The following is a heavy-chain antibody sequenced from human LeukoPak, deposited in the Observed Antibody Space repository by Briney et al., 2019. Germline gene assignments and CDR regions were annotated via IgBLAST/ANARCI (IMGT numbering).Heavy chain of an antibody. V-gene: IGHV3-74*01. CDR1: PPTNTKHP. CDR3: ARDSIPVAVYFDH. D-gene: IGHD6-19*01. CDR2: IKSDGSGT. Sequence: PGSPQTPPHTPPPPTNTKHPTHPARQAPPNPLKWAPRIKSDGSGTSYADSVKGRFTISRDNAKNTLYLQMNSLRAEDTALYYCARDSIPVAVYFDHWGQGALVTVSS. J-gene: IGHJ4*02.